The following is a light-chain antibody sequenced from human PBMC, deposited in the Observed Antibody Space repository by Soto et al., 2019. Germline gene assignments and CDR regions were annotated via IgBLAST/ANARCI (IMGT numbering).Light chain of an antibody. CDR3: QQYYTFPYT. CDR2: GTS. V-gene: IGKV1D-8*01. Sequence: VIWMTQSPSLISASTGDRVNISCRMSQAISSHLAWYQQKPGQAPNLLLFGTSTLQNGVPSRFSGSGSGTDFTLSISSLQSEDFATYYCQQYYTFPYTFGRGTK. J-gene: IGKJ2*01. CDR1: QAISSH.